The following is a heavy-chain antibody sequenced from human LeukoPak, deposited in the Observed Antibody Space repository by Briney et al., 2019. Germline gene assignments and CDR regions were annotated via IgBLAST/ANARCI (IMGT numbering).Heavy chain of an antibody. CDR2: INHSGST. V-gene: IGHV4-34*01. J-gene: IGHJ6*03. CDR1: GGSFSGYY. CDR3: ARGQDSSGWYEPYYYYYMDV. Sequence: SSETLSLTCAVYGGSFSGYYWSWIRQPPGKGLEWIGEINHSGSTNYNPSLKSRVTISVDTSKNQFSLKLSSVTAADTAVYYCARGQDSSGWYEPYYYYYMDVWGKGTTVTVSS. D-gene: IGHD6-19*01.